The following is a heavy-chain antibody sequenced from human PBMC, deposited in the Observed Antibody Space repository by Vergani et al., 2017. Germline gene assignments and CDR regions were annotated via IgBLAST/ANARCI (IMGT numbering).Heavy chain of an antibody. J-gene: IGHJ2*01. CDR1: GFTFSSYW. V-gene: IGHV3-7*01. CDR3: ARDRGYDFWSGYYPWWYFDL. CDR2: IKQDGSEK. Sequence: VQLVASGGGLVRPGGSLRLSCAASGFTFSSYWMSWVRQAPGKGLEWVANIKQDGSEKYYVDSVKGRFTISRDNAKNSLYLQMNSLRAEDTAVYYCARDRGYDFWSGYYPWWYFDLWGRGTLVTVSS. D-gene: IGHD3-3*01.